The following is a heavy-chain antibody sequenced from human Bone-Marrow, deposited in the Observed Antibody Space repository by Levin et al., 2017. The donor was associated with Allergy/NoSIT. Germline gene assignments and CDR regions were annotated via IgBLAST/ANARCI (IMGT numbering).Heavy chain of an antibody. J-gene: IGHJ6*02. V-gene: IGHV3-23*01. D-gene: IGHD6-6*01. Sequence: TGGSLRLSCAASGFTLTSYAMSWVRQAPGKGLEWVSAISGSVGSTYSADSVKGRFTISRDNSKNTLYLQMNSLRAEDTAVYYCAKDSSTIYSYYGMDVWGQGTTVTVSS. CDR3: AKDSSTIYSYYGMDV. CDR1: GFTLTSYA. CDR2: ISGSVGST.